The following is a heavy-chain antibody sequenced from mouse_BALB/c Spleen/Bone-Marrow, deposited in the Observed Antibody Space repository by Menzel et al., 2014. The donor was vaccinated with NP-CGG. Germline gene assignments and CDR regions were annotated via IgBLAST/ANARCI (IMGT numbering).Heavy chain of an antibody. CDR3: AIYYDCDYAMDY. J-gene: IGHJ4*01. Sequence: VKLMESGPGLVAPSQSLSITCTVSGFSLTSYGVHWVRQPPGKGLEWLGVIWAGGSTNYNSALMSKLSISKDNSKSQVFLKMNSLQTDDTAMYYCAIYYDCDYAMDYWGQGTSVTVSS. D-gene: IGHD2-4*01. V-gene: IGHV2-9*02. CDR2: IWAGGST. CDR1: GFSLTSYG.